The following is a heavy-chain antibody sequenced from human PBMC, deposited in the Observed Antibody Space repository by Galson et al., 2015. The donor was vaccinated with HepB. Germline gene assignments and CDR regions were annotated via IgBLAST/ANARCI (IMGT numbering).Heavy chain of an antibody. D-gene: IGHD2-8*01. CDR2: ISGSGDFI. Sequence: SLRFSCAASGFSFSRYEMNWVRQAPGKGLEWVSYISGSGDFIFYADSVKGRFTISRDNAKNSLYLQMNSLRAEDTAIYYCARVDVVLKVFAIFDLWGQGTLVTVSS. CDR1: GFSFSRYE. J-gene: IGHJ4*02. CDR3: ARVDVVLKVFAIFDL. V-gene: IGHV3-48*03.